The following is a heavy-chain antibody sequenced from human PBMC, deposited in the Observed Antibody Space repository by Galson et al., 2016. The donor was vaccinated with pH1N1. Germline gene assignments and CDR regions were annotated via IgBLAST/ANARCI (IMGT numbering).Heavy chain of an antibody. CDR2: IKQDGSQK. Sequence: SLRLSCAASRFTFSTYWMTWVRQAPGKGLEWVANIKQDGSQKYYVDSVKGRFTISRDNAKNTLYLQMNCLRAEDTAMYYCAREIGGRDSYWGQGTLVTVSS. V-gene: IGHV3-7*05. J-gene: IGHJ4*02. CDR1: RFTFSTYW. D-gene: IGHD3-3*01. CDR3: AREIGGRDSY.